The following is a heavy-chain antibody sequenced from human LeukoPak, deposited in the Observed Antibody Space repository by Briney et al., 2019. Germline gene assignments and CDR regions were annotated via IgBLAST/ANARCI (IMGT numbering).Heavy chain of an antibody. Sequence: ASVKVSCKASGYTFTSYGISWVRQAPGQGLEWMGWISAYNGNTNYAQRLQGRVTMTTDTSTSTAYMELRSLRSDDTAVYYCARIGSGYDYQPHFDYWGQGTLVTVSS. CDR3: ARIGSGYDYQPHFDY. D-gene: IGHD5-12*01. V-gene: IGHV1-18*01. CDR1: GYTFTSYG. J-gene: IGHJ4*02. CDR2: ISAYNGNT.